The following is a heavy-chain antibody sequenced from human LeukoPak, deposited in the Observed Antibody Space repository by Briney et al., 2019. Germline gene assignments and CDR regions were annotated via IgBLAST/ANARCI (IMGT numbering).Heavy chain of an antibody. J-gene: IGHJ4*02. CDR1: GLTFSSYA. CDR3: AKGSWYGMNHRIFDY. Sequence: GGSLRLSCAASGLTFSSYAMSWVRQAPGKGLEWVSAISGSGGSTYYADSVKGRFTISRDNSKNTLYLQMNSLRAEDTAVYYCAKGSWYGMNHRIFDYWGQGTLVTVSS. D-gene: IGHD6-13*01. V-gene: IGHV3-23*01. CDR2: ISGSGGST.